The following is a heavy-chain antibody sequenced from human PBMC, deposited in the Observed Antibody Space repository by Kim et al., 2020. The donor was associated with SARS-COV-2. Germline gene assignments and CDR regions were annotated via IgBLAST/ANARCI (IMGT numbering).Heavy chain of an antibody. Sequence: SETLSLTCAVYGGSFSGYYWSWIRQPPGKGLEWIGEINHSGSTNYNPSLKSRVTISLDTSKNQFSLMLSSVTAADTAVYYCARGLPSNYDRREYPGDYF. D-gene: IGHD3-22*01. CDR1: GGSFSGYY. V-gene: IGHV4-34*01. J-gene: IGHJ4*01. CDR2: INHSGST. CDR3: ARGLPSNYDRREYPGDYF.